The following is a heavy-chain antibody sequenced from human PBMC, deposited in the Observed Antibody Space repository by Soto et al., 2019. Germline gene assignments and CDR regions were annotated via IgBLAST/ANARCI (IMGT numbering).Heavy chain of an antibody. CDR3: ARVFGGYCSGGSCYSRGTTYNWFDP. D-gene: IGHD2-15*01. CDR2: ISSSSSYI. J-gene: IGHJ5*02. V-gene: IGHV3-21*01. CDR1: GFTFSSYS. Sequence: EVQLVESGGGLVKPGGSLRLSCAASGFTFSSYSMNWVRQAPGKGLEWVSSISSSSSYIYYADSVKGRFTISRDNAKNSLYLQMNSLRAEDTAVYYCARVFGGYCSGGSCYSRGTTYNWFDPWGQGTLVTVSS.